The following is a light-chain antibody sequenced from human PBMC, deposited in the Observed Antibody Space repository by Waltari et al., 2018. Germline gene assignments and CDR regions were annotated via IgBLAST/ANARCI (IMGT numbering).Light chain of an antibody. CDR1: SSDVGDYNS. CDR3: CSYAGSLVV. CDR2: DVS. Sequence: QSALTQPRSVSGSPGQSVTISCTGTSSDVGDYNSVSWYQQHPTKAPQLVIHDVSKRPSGVPDRFSGSKSGYTASLTISGLQAADEADYYCCSYAGSLVVFGGGTKLTVL. V-gene: IGLV2-11*01. J-gene: IGLJ2*01.